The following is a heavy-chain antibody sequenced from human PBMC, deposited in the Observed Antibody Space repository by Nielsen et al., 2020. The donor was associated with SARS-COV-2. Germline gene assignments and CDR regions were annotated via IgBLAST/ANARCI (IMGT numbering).Heavy chain of an antibody. Sequence: GESLKISCAASGFTFSSYGMHWVRQAPGKGLEWVAVISYDGSNKYYADSVKGRFTISRDNSKNTLYLQMNSLRAEDTAVYYCAKDRLWFGELLYYYGMDVWGQGTTVTVSS. D-gene: IGHD3-10*01. CDR2: ISYDGSNK. J-gene: IGHJ6*02. CDR3: AKDRLWFGELLYYYGMDV. V-gene: IGHV3-30*18. CDR1: GFTFSSYG.